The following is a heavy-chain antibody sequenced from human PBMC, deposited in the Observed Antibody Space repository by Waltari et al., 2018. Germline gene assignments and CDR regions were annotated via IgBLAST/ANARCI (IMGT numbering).Heavy chain of an antibody. Sequence: QVQLQESGPGLGKPSETLSLTCTVSGGSIRSYYWSWIRQPPGKGLEWLGYIYYSGSTNYNPSLKSRVTISVDTSKNQFSLKLSSVTAADTAVYYCARDLDRGIGAFDIWGQGTMVTVSS. J-gene: IGHJ3*02. V-gene: IGHV4-59*01. CDR2: IYYSGST. CDR3: ARDLDRGIGAFDI. D-gene: IGHD1-26*01. CDR1: GGSIRSYY.